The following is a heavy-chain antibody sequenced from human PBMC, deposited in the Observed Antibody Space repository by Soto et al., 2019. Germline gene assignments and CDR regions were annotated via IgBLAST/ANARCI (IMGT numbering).Heavy chain of an antibody. J-gene: IGHJ6*03. CDR2: MNPNSGNT. CDR3: ALGHWVYYYYMDF. Sequence: GSSVKVSCKASVYTFTSYDINWVRHATGQGLEWMGWMNPNSGNTGYAQKFQGRVTMTRNTSISTAYMELSSLRSEDTAVYYCALGHWVYYYYMDFWGNGTSVTVSS. CDR1: VYTFTSYD. V-gene: IGHV1-8*01. D-gene: IGHD7-27*01.